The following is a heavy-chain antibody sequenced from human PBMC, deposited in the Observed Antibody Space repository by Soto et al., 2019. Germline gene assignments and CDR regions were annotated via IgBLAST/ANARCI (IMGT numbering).Heavy chain of an antibody. CDR3: ARLSGDHSAFFSYGMDA. J-gene: IGHJ6*02. CDR1: GFTFDTYW. Sequence: PWGSLRLSCAASGFTFDTYWMNWVCQAPGKGPEWLSGINSDGTISSYADSVRGRFTISRDNARNTLSLQMNSLRADDTAVYYCARLSGDHSAFFSYGMDAWGQGTTVTVSS. D-gene: IGHD2-21*01. V-gene: IGHV3-74*01. CDR2: INSDGTIS.